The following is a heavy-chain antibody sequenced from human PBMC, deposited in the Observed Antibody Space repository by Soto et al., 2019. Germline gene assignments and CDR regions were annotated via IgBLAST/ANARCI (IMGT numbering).Heavy chain of an antibody. D-gene: IGHD3-22*01. Sequence: SGPTLVNPTQTLTLTCTFSGFSLSTSGMCVSWIRQPPGKALEWLALIDWDDDKHYSTSLKTRLTISKDTSKNQVVLTMTNMDPVDTATYYCARIRHYYDSSGRYGYNWFDPWGQGTLVTVSS. J-gene: IGHJ5*02. CDR1: GFSLSTSGMC. V-gene: IGHV2-70*01. CDR3: ARIRHYYDSSGRYGYNWFDP. CDR2: IDWDDDK.